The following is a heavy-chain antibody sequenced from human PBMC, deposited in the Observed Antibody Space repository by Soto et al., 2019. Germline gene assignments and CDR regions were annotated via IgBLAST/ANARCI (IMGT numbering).Heavy chain of an antibody. J-gene: IGHJ3*02. Sequence: EVQLVESGGGLVKPGGSLRLSCAASGFTFSSYSMNWVRQAPGKGLEWVSSISSSSSYIYYADSVKGRFTISRDNAKNSLYRQMNSLRAEDTAGYYCARTNPDAFDIWGQGTMVTVSS. CDR1: GFTFSSYS. CDR3: ARTNPDAFDI. CDR2: ISSSSSYI. V-gene: IGHV3-21*01.